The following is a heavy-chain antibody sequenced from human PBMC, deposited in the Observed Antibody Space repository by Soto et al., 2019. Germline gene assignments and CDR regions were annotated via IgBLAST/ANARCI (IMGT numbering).Heavy chain of an antibody. J-gene: IGHJ4*02. D-gene: IGHD6-6*01. CDR3: TKTSIAARPSWMLADY. V-gene: IGHV3-15*01. CDR2: IKSKTDGGTT. CDR1: GFTFSNAW. Sequence: GGSLRLSCAASGFTFSNAWMSWVRQAPGKGLEWVGRIKSKTDGGTTDYAAPVKGRFTISRDDSKNTLYLQMNSLKTEDTAVYYCTKTSIAARPSWMLADYWGQGTLVTVSS.